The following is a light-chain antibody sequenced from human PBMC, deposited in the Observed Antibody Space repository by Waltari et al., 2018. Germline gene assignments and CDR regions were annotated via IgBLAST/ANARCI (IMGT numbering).Light chain of an antibody. CDR3: QEYNGYSRT. Sequence: DIQMTQSPSTLSASVGERVTITCRASQNIYTWLAWYQQKPGKAPKVLISKASSLNSGVPSRFSGSGAETEFTLSISSLQPDDFATYFCQEYNGYSRTFGQGTKVESK. CDR2: KAS. CDR1: QNIYTW. J-gene: IGKJ1*01. V-gene: IGKV1-5*03.